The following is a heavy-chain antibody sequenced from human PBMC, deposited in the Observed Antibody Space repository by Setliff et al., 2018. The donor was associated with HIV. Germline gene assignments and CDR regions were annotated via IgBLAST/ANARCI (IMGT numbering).Heavy chain of an antibody. CDR1: GDTLTKLS. CDR3: AIVKPYYDFWSGSHIGGYFQH. CDR2: FDPGEGET. J-gene: IGHJ1*01. V-gene: IGHV1-24*01. Sequence: ASVKVSCKVSGDTLTKLSMHWVRQAPGKGLERMGGFDPGEGETIYAQKFQGRVTMTDDTSPDTAYMELSSLRSEDTAIYYCAIVKPYYDFWSGSHIGGYFQHWGQGTLVTVSS. D-gene: IGHD3-3*01.